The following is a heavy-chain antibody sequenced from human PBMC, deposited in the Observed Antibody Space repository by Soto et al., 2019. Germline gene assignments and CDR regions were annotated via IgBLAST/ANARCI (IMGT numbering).Heavy chain of an antibody. D-gene: IGHD4-17*01. V-gene: IGHV3-66*01. CDR2: IYSGGST. Sequence: GGSLRLSCAASGFTVSSNYMSWVRQAPGKGLEWVSVIYSGGSTYYADSVKGRFTISRDNSKNTLYLQMNSLRAEDTAVYYCASGYGDDYYYYYMDVWGKGTTVNVSS. CDR1: GFTVSSNY. CDR3: ASGYGDDYYYYYMDV. J-gene: IGHJ6*03.